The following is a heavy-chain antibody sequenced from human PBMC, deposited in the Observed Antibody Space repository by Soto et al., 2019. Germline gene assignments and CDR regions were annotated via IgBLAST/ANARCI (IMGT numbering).Heavy chain of an antibody. Sequence: QVHLQQWGAGLLKPSETLSLTCGVYGGSLRGSYWSWIRQPPGRALEWLGKVTHSGSTTYNPSLQSRASVSVDTSDNRFSLKLPSVTAADTAVYYCARGHIPVYGPVPDYFDSWGQGTLVTVSS. J-gene: IGHJ4*02. V-gene: IGHV4-34*02. CDR2: VTHSGST. CDR3: ARGHIPVYGPVPDYFDS. CDR1: GGSLRGSY. D-gene: IGHD2-21*01.